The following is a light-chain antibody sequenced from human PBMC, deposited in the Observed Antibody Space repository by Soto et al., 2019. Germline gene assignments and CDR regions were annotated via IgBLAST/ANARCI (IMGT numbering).Light chain of an antibody. V-gene: IGKV3-15*01. CDR1: QSVSSN. CDR2: GAS. Sequence: IEMTQSPATLSASAGDRATLSCRASQSVSSNLAWYQQKPGQAPRLLIYGASTRATGIPARFSGSGSGTEFTLTISSLQSEDFAVYYCQQYNNWPRTFGQGTKVDI. J-gene: IGKJ1*01. CDR3: QQYNNWPRT.